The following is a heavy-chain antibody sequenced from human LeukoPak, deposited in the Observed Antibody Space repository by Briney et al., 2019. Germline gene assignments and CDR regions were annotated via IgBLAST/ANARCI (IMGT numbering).Heavy chain of an antibody. D-gene: IGHD2-15*01. J-gene: IGHJ4*02. Sequence: SVKVSCKASGGTFSSYAISWVRQAPGQGLEWMGGIIPIFGTANYAQKFQGRVTITADESTSTAYMELSSLGSEDTAVYYCAVDIVVVVAAITFDYWGQGTLVTVSS. V-gene: IGHV1-69*01. CDR3: AVDIVVVVAAITFDY. CDR1: GGTFSSYA. CDR2: IIPIFGTA.